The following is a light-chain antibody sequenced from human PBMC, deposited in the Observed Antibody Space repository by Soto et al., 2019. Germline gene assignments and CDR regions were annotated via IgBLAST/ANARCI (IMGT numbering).Light chain of an antibody. V-gene: IGLV2-14*01. Sequence: QSVPTQPASASGSPGQSITISCTETGRDVGAYNYVSWYQQHPGKVPKLILHGVTNRPSGVSNRFSGSKSAYAASLTISGLQAEDEADYYCSSYTTSYFYVFGPGTKVTVL. CDR1: GRDVGAYNY. CDR2: GVT. CDR3: SSYTTSYFYV. J-gene: IGLJ1*01.